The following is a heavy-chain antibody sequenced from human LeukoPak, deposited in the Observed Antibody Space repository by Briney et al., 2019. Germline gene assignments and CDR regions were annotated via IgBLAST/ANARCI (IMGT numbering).Heavy chain of an antibody. D-gene: IGHD1-20*01. CDR2: ISSSSSYI. Sequence: PGGSLRLSCAASGFTFSSYSMNWVRQAPGKGLEWVSSISSSSSYIYYADSVKGRFTISRDNAKNSLYLQMNSLRAEDTAVYYCATGKGYNWNYVDYWGQGTLVTVSS. CDR3: ATGKGYNWNYVDY. J-gene: IGHJ4*02. CDR1: GFTFSSYS. V-gene: IGHV3-21*01.